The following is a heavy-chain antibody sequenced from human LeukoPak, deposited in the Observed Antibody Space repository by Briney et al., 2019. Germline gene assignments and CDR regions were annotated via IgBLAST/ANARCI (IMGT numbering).Heavy chain of an antibody. J-gene: IGHJ6*02. CDR3: ARAPHYSNYGPYYDGMDV. D-gene: IGHD4-11*01. CDR2: ISGSGGST. Sequence: GGSLRLSCAASGFTCSSYAMSWVHQARGKGLESVSAISGSGGSTYYADSVKGRFTISRDNAKNSLYLQMNSLSAEDTAVYYCARAPHYSNYGPYYDGMDVWGQGTTVTVSS. V-gene: IGHV3-23*01. CDR1: GFTCSSYA.